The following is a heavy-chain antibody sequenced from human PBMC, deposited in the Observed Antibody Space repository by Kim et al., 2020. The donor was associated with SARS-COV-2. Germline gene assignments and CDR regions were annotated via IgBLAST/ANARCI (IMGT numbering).Heavy chain of an antibody. CDR3: ATGSGSYFTWFYR. CDR1: GFTFSSYG. V-gene: IGHV3-30*03. D-gene: IGHD3-10*01. CDR2: ISYDGSNK. J-gene: IGHJ5*02. Sequence: GGSLRLSCAASGFTFSSYGMHWVRQAPGKGLEWVAVISYDGSNKYYADSVKGRFTISRDNSKNTLYLQMNSLRAEDTAVYYCATGSGSYFTWFYRWGQGT.